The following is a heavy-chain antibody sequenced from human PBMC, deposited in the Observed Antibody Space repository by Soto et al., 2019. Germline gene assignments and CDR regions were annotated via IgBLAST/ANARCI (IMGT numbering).Heavy chain of an antibody. CDR3: ASSGADDGSDFDY. Sequence: SVKVSCKASGYTFTSYGISWVRQAPGQGLEWMGGIIPIFGTANYAQKFQGRVTITADESTSTAYMELSSLRSEDTAVYYCASSGADDGSDFDYWGQGTLVTVSS. V-gene: IGHV1-69*13. J-gene: IGHJ4*02. D-gene: IGHD1-26*01. CDR2: IIPIFGTA. CDR1: GYTFTSYG.